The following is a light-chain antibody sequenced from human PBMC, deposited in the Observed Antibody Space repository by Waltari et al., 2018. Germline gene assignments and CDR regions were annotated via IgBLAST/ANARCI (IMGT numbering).Light chain of an antibody. Sequence: LLTQSPVSLSASVGDTVTLTCRASEDVRSYLAWVQQKPVRAPNLLIFGVSTLQSGVPSRFSGAGYGTVFTLTISGLQPEDSATYYCQHLVRYPLSFGGGTKVEIQ. CDR2: GVS. V-gene: IGKV1-9*01. J-gene: IGKJ4*01. CDR1: EDVRSY. CDR3: QHLVRYPLS.